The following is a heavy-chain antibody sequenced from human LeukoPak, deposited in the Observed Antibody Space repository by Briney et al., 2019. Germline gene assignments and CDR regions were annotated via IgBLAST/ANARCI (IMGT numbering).Heavy chain of an antibody. Sequence: PSETLSLTCTVSGGSMSPYHWSWIRQPPGKGLEWTGYIYYSGSTNYNPSLKSRVTISVDTSKSQFSLKLSSVTAADTAVYYCARGRERGYSYGFRYYYYGMDVWGQGTTVTVSS. CDR3: ARGRERGYSYGFRYYYYGMDV. CDR1: GGSMSPYH. V-gene: IGHV4-59*12. J-gene: IGHJ6*02. D-gene: IGHD5-18*01. CDR2: IYYSGST.